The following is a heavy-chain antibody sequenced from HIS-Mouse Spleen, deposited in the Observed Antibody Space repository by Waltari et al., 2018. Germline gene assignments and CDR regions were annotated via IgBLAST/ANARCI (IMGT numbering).Heavy chain of an antibody. CDR2: ISSSSSTR. CDR3: ARGRRWFGDAYYFDY. V-gene: IGHV3-48*01. CDR1: GFTFSSYS. Sequence: EVQLVESGGGLVQPGGSLRLSCAASGFTFSSYSMNWVRQAPGKGLEWVSYISSSSSTRYNADSVKGRFTISRDNAKNSLYLQMNSRRAEDTAVYYCARGRRWFGDAYYFDYWGQGTLVTVSS. D-gene: IGHD3-10*01. J-gene: IGHJ4*02.